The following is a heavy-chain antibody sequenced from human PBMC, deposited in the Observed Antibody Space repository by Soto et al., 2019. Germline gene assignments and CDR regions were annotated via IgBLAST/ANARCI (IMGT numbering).Heavy chain of an antibody. V-gene: IGHV1-3*01. CDR1: GYTFTSYA. CDR2: INAGNGNT. J-gene: IGHJ4*02. CDR3: ACSFPVQAVMAY. D-gene: IGHD1-1*01. Sequence: ASVKVSCKASGYTFTSYAMHWVRQAPGQRLEWMGWINAGNGNTKYSQKFQGRVTITRDTSASTAYMELSSLRSEDTAVYYCACSFPVQAVMAYGGQGTLVPVSS.